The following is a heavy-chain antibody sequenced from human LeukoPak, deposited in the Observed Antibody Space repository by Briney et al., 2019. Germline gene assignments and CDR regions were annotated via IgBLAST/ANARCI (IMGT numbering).Heavy chain of an antibody. D-gene: IGHD6-13*01. V-gene: IGHV3-11*01. CDR2: ISSSGSTI. CDR3: AMSSSWSDYYYYYMDV. Sequence: PGGSLRLSCAASGFTFSDYYMSWIRQAPGKGLEWASYISSSGSTIYYADSVKGRFTISRDNAKNSLYLQMNSLRAKDTAVYYCAMSSSWSDYYYYYMDVWGKGTTVTVSS. CDR1: GFTFSDYY. J-gene: IGHJ6*03.